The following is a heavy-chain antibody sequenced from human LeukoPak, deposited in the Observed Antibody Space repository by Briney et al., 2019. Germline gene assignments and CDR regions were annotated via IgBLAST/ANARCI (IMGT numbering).Heavy chain of an antibody. J-gene: IGHJ5*02. D-gene: IGHD3-10*01. CDR3: ARDLAYYGSGSYVEWFDP. Sequence: PSETLSLTCAVYGGSFSGYYWSWIRQPPGKGLEWIGYIYYSGSTNYNPSLKSRVTISVDTSKNQFSLKLSSVTAADTAVYYCARDLAYYGSGSYVEWFDPWGQGTLVTVSS. V-gene: IGHV4-59*01. CDR1: GGSFSGYY. CDR2: IYYSGST.